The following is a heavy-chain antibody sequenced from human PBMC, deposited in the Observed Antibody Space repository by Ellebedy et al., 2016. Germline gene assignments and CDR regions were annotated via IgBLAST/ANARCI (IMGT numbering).Heavy chain of an antibody. CDR3: ARSYSSDTYWYYFDY. V-gene: IGHV3-30*03. D-gene: IGHD6-19*01. CDR2: VSYDGNSR. Sequence: GESLKISCAASGFTFSSYAMSWVRQAPGKGLEWVAVVSYDGNSRYYANSVKGRFTISRDNSKNTLYLQMNSLRAEDTAVYYCARSYSSDTYWYYFDYWGQGILVTVSS. CDR1: GFTFSSYA. J-gene: IGHJ4*02.